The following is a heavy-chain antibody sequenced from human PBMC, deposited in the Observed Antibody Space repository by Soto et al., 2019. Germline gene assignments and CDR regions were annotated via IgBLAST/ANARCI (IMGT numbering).Heavy chain of an antibody. V-gene: IGHV4-4*02. CDR3: ARSRGYSSGWTRSRFDY. CDR2: IYHSGST. Sequence: QVQLQESGPGLVKPSGTLSLTCAVSSGSISSSNWWSWVRQPPGKGLEWIGEIYHSGSTNYNPSLKSRVTISVDKSKNQFSLKLSSVTAADTAVYYCARSRGYSSGWTRSRFDYWGQGTLVTVSS. CDR1: SGSISSSNW. D-gene: IGHD6-25*01. J-gene: IGHJ4*02.